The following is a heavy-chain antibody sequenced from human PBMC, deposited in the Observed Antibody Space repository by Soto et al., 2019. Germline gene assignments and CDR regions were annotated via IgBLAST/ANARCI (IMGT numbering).Heavy chain of an antibody. V-gene: IGHV1-18*01. Sequence: QVQLVQSGAEVKKPGASVKVSCKASGYTFTSYYISWLQQAPGQGLEWMGGISAYNGNTNYAQKHQGRVTMTTDTSTSTAYMELRSPRADDTAVYYCARDAPPEDYWGQGTLVTVSS. CDR2: ISAYNGNT. CDR1: GYTFTSYY. CDR3: ARDAPPEDY. J-gene: IGHJ4*02.